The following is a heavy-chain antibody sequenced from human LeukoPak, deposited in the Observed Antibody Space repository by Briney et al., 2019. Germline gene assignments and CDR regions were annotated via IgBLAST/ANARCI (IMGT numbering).Heavy chain of an antibody. D-gene: IGHD3-22*01. CDR2: IFFTGST. V-gene: IGHV4-39*01. J-gene: IGHJ3*02. CDR3: ARQIASSGYLPWAFDI. Sequence: SETLSLTSTVSGGSITSGNYYWGWIRQPPGKGLEWIGDIFFTGSTYYSPSLKSRVTISVGTSTTQFSLKLTSVTAADTAVYYCARQIASSGYLPWAFDIWGQGTVVTVSS. CDR1: GGSITSGNYY.